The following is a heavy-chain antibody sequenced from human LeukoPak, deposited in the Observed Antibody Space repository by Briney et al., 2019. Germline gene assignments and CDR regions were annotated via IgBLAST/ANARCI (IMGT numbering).Heavy chain of an antibody. CDR2: INPNSGGT. CDR1: GYTFTGYY. V-gene: IGHV1-2*02. D-gene: IGHD6-19*01. CDR3: ARGRPSGWTHYFDS. Sequence: ASVKVSCKASGYTFTGYYMHWVRQAPGQGLEWMGWINPNSGGTNYAQKFQGRVTMTRDTSISTAYMELSRLRSDGTAVYYCARGRPSGWTHYFDSWGQGTLVTVSS. J-gene: IGHJ4*02.